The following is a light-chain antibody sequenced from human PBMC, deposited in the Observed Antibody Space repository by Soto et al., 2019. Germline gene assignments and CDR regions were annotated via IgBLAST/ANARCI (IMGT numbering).Light chain of an antibody. V-gene: IGKV1-5*01. CDR3: EQYSHYWT. CDR1: RSMSRR. CDR2: DDS. Sequence: DLQMTQSPSTLSASVGDRVAITCRASRSMSRRLAWYQQKRGKAPRLLIYDDSSLESGFQSRFSGSGSGTEFTLTISSLQPDDFATYYCEQYSHYWTFGQGTKVDIK. J-gene: IGKJ1*01.